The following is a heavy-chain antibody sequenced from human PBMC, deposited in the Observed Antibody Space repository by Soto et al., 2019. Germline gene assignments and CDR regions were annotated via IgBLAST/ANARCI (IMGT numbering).Heavy chain of an antibody. CDR2: IHASGRL. CDR3: ARDLDGLHDDTSGPFPRPG. CDR1: GGSISSDDYY. D-gene: IGHD3-22*01. Sequence: PSETLSLTCTVSGGSISSDDYYWSWIRQAPGRGLEWIGYIHASGRLYYNPSLKSRATMSIDTAGTQFSLKVSSVTFADTAVYYCARDLDGLHDDTSGPFPRPGWGQGTLVTVS. J-gene: IGHJ1*01. V-gene: IGHV4-30-4*01.